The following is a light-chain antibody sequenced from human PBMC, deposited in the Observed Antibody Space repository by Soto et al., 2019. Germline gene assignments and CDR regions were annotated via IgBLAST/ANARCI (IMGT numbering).Light chain of an antibody. CDR1: QSISSY. J-gene: IGKJ1*01. CDR3: QQSYSTLQT. CDR2: AAS. V-gene: IGKV1-39*01. Sequence: DIQMTQSPSSLSASVGDRVTITCRASQSISSYLNWYQQKPGKAPKLLIYAASSLQSGVPSRFSGSGSGPDFTLTISSLQPEDFATYYCQQSYSTLQTFGQGTKVEIK.